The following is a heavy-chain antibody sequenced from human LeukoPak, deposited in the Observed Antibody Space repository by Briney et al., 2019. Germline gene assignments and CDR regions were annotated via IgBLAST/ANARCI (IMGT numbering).Heavy chain of an antibody. V-gene: IGHV4-34*01. CDR2: INHSGST. D-gene: IGHD5-12*01. CDR3: ARAESYSGYDLGFDY. J-gene: IGHJ4*02. CDR1: GGSFSGYY. Sequence: PSETLSLTCAVYGGSFSGYYWSWIRQPPGKGLEWIGEINHSGSTNYNPSLKSRVTISVDTSKNQFSLKLSSVTAADTAVYYCARAESYSGYDLGFDYWGQETLVTVSS.